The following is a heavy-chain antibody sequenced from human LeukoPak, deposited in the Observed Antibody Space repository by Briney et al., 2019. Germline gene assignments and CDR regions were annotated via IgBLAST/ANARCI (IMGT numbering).Heavy chain of an antibody. CDR2: IYYSGST. D-gene: IGHD4-17*01. V-gene: IGHV4-39*01. J-gene: IGHJ3*02. CDR3: ASLPNYGKKNDAFDI. CDR1: GFTFSSYA. Sequence: GSLRLSCAASGFTFSSYAMSWVRQPPGKGLEWIGSIYYSGSTYYNPSLKSRVTISVDTSKNQFSLKLSSVTAADTAVYYCASLPNYGKKNDAFDIWGQGTMVTVSS.